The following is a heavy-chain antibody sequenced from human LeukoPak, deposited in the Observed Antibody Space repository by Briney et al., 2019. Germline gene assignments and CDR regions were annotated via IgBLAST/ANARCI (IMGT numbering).Heavy chain of an antibody. D-gene: IGHD3-10*01. Sequence: SETLSLTCAVYGGSFSGYYCSWIRQPPGKGLEWIGEINHSGSTNYNPSLKSRVTISVDTSKNQFSLKLSSVTAADTAVYYCARVLTMVRGVVGQYYFDYWGQGTLVTVSS. V-gene: IGHV4-34*01. CDR2: INHSGST. CDR1: GGSFSGYY. CDR3: ARVLTMVRGVVGQYYFDY. J-gene: IGHJ4*02.